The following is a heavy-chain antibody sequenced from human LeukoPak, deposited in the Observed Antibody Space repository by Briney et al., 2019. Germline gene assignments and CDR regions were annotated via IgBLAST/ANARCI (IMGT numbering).Heavy chain of an antibody. CDR3: ARARRGAVVAATFGWFDP. J-gene: IGHJ5*02. CDR1: GYTFTSYD. CDR2: FDPEDGET. D-gene: IGHD2-15*01. V-gene: IGHV1-24*01. Sequence: ASVKVSSKASGYTFTSYDINWVRQAPGKGLEWMGGFDPEDGETIYAQKFQGRVTMTEDTSTDTAYMELSSLRSEDTAVYYCARARRGAVVAATFGWFDPWGQGTLVTVSS.